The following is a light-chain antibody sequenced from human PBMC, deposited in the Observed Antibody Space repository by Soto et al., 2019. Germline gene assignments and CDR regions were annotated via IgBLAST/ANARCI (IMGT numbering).Light chain of an antibody. CDR1: SSDVGGYIY. CDR2: DVT. CDR3: SSYTTSSSYV. V-gene: IGLV2-14*01. Sequence: QSALTQPASVSGSPGQSITISCTGTSSDVGGYIYVSWYQPHPGKAPKLMIYDVTSRPSGVSYRFSGSKSGNTASLTISGLQAEDEADYYCSSYTTSSSYVFGTGTKLTVL. J-gene: IGLJ1*01.